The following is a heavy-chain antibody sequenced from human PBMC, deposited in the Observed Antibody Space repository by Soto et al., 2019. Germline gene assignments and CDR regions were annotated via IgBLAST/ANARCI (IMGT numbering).Heavy chain of an antibody. CDR1: GDSVSSNSAA. V-gene: IGHV6-1*01. J-gene: IGHJ3*02. Sequence: SQTLSLTCAISGDSVSSNSAAWNWIRRSPSRGLEWLGRTYYRSKWYNDYAVSVKSRITINPDTSKNQFSLQLNSVTPEDTAVYYCARDVYSSGWYYGDAFDIWGQGTMVTVSS. D-gene: IGHD6-19*01. CDR2: TYYRSKWYN. CDR3: ARDVYSSGWYYGDAFDI.